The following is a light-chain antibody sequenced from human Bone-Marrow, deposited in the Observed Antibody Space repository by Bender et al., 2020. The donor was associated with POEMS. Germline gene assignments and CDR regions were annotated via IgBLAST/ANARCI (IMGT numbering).Light chain of an antibody. V-gene: IGLV2-23*01. Sequence: QSALTQPASVSGSPGQSITISCTGTSGDVGNYNTVSWYQQYPGKAPKVIIYEGSKRPSGVSNRFSGSKSGNSASLTISGLQTEDEAEYYCCSYAGTSTWVFGGGTKVTVL. CDR3: CSYAGTSTWV. J-gene: IGLJ3*02. CDR2: EGS. CDR1: SGDVGNYNT.